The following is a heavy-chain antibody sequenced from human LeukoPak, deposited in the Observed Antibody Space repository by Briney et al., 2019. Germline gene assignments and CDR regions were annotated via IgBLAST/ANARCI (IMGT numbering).Heavy chain of an antibody. Sequence: ASVKLSCKASGYTFTNYYIHWVRQAPGQGLEWMGMINPSGGRTTYAKKFQGRVTMTRDTSTNTVYTELSSLRSDDTAVYYCARDYYGGHNLYNFDFWGQGTRVIVSS. D-gene: IGHD3-10*01. CDR2: INPSGGRT. CDR1: GYTFTNYY. J-gene: IGHJ4*02. V-gene: IGHV1-46*01. CDR3: ARDYYGGHNLYNFDF.